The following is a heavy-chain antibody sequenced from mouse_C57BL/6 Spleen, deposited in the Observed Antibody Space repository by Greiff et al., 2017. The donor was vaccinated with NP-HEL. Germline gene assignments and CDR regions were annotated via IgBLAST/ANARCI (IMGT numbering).Heavy chain of an antibody. Sequence: VQLQQSGAELARPGASVKLSCKASGYTFTSYGISWVKQRTGQGLEWIGEIYPRSGNTYYNEKFKGKATLTADKSSSTAYMELRSLTSEDSAVYFCAREGITTVVATRYFDVWGTGTTVTVSS. CDR1: GYTFTSYG. D-gene: IGHD1-1*01. CDR2: IYPRSGNT. V-gene: IGHV1-81*01. J-gene: IGHJ1*03. CDR3: AREGITTVVATRYFDV.